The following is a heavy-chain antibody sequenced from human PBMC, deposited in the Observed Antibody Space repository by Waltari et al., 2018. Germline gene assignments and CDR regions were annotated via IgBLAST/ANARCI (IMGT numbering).Heavy chain of an antibody. CDR2: IDEDGSLT. Sequence: EVQLVESGGGLVQPGGSLRLSCVASTFTLNNYWVSWVRQAPGKGLGWLGKIDEDGSLTNYVSSVNGRFSFSRNNVEKTLYLHMNSLRVEDTAVYYCARDPGSGACDIWGQGAMVTVSS. CDR3: ARDPGSGACDI. V-gene: IGHV3-7*01. J-gene: IGHJ3*02. CDR1: TFTLNNYW. D-gene: IGHD1-26*01.